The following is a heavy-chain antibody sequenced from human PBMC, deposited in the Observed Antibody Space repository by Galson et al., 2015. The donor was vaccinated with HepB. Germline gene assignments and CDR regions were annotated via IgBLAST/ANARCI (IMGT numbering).Heavy chain of an antibody. Sequence: SVKVSCKVSGYTLTELSMHWVRQAPGKGLEWTGGFDPEDGETIYAQKFQGRVTMTEDTSTDTAYMELSSLRSEDTAVYYCAEYSSSWHYFDYWGQGTLVTVSS. V-gene: IGHV1-24*01. CDR1: GYTLTELS. D-gene: IGHD6-13*01. CDR3: AEYSSSWHYFDY. J-gene: IGHJ4*02. CDR2: FDPEDGET.